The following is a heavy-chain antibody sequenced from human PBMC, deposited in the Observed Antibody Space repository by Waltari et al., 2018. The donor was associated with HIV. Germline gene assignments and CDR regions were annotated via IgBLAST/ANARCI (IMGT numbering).Heavy chain of an antibody. CDR1: GFTFSSYS. D-gene: IGHD6-13*01. J-gene: IGHJ5*02. CDR2: ISSSSSYI. V-gene: IGHV3-21*01. Sequence: EVQLVESGGGLVKPGGSLRLSCAASGFTFSSYSMNWLRQAPGKGLEWVSSISSSSSYIYYADSVKGRFTISRDNAKNSLYLQMNSLRAEDTAVYYCSAAAGTNWFDPWGQGTLVTVSS. CDR3: SAAAGTNWFDP.